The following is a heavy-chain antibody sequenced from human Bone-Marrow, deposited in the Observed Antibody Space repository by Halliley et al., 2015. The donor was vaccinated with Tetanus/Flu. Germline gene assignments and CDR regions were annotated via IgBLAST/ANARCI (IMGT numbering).Heavy chain of an antibody. D-gene: IGHD2-21*02. CDR1: GDSVSSNSAA. CDR3: ARVGGNSMRYGMDV. Sequence: GLVKPSQTLSLTCAISGDSVSSNSAAWNWIRQSPSRGLEWLGRTYYRSKWYNDYAVSVKSRIIINPDTSKNQFSLQLKSVTPEDAAVYYCARVGGNSMRYGMDVWGQGTTVTVSS. CDR2: TYYRSKWYN. J-gene: IGHJ6*02. V-gene: IGHV6-1*01.